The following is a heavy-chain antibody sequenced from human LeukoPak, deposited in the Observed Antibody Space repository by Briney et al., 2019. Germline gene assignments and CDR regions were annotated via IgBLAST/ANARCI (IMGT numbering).Heavy chain of an antibody. CDR1: GFTVSNNY. CDR2: IHSDGNT. J-gene: IGHJ3*02. V-gene: IGHV3-53*01. Sequence: GGSLRLSCEPSGFTVSNNYMTWVRQAPGKGLEWVSNIHSDGNTYYADSVKGRFTISRDSSKNTLFLQMNSLRVDDTAVYYCAKYGDAFDIWGQGTKVTVSS. CDR3: AKYGDAFDI. D-gene: IGHD2/OR15-2a*01.